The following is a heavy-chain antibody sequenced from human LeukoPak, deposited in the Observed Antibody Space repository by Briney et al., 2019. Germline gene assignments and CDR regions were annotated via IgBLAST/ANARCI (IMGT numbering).Heavy chain of an antibody. J-gene: IGHJ4*02. CDR3: AKGPSETAMATAFDY. V-gene: IGHV3-33*06. Sequence: GGSLRLSCVASGFSFSNYGMHWVRQSPGKGLEWVAVIWYDGSNKYYADSVKGRFTISRDNSKNTLYLQMNSLRAEDTALYYCAKGPSETAMATAFDYWGQGTLVTVSS. D-gene: IGHD5-18*01. CDR2: IWYDGSNK. CDR1: GFSFSNYG.